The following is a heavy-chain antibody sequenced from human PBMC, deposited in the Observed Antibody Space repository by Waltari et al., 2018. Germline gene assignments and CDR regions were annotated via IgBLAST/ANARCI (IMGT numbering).Heavy chain of an antibody. CDR2: INHSGST. CDR1: GGSFSGYY. CDR3: ARGDPGAFDI. J-gene: IGHJ3*02. V-gene: IGHV4-34*01. Sequence: QVQLQQRGAGLLKPSETLSLPCAVYGGSFSGYYWSWIRQPPGKGLEWIGEINHSGSTNYNPSLKSRVTISVDTSKNQFSLKLSSVTAADTAVYYCARGDPGAFDIWGQGTMVTVSS.